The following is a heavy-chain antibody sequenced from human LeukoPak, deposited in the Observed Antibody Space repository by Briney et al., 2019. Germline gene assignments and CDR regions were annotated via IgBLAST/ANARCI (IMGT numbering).Heavy chain of an antibody. CDR1: GYTFTSYF. CDR2: VHPSGGST. Sequence: GASVKVSCKASGYTFTSYFIHWVRQAPGQGPEWVGIVHPSGGSTSYAEKFQGRVTMTSDTSTSTVYMELSSLRSEDTAVYYCARQTYPYGDLDYWGQGTLVTVSS. J-gene: IGHJ4*02. D-gene: IGHD4-17*01. CDR3: ARQTYPYGDLDY. V-gene: IGHV1-46*01.